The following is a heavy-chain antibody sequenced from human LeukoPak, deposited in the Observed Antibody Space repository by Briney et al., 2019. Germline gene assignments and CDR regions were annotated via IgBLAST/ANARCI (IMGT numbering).Heavy chain of an antibody. CDR1: GGSISSSSYY. V-gene: IGHV4-39*07. Sequence: PSETLSLTCTVSGGSISSSSYYWGWIRQPPGKGLEWIGSIYYSGSTYYNPSLKSRVTISVDTSKNQFSLKLSSVTAADTAVYYCASSLVRAVAGTIGWFDPWGQGTLVTVSS. J-gene: IGHJ5*02. CDR3: ASSLVRAVAGTIGWFDP. D-gene: IGHD6-19*01. CDR2: IYYSGST.